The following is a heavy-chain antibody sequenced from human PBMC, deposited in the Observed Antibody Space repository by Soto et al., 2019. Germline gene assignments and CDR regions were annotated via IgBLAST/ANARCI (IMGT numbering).Heavy chain of an antibody. D-gene: IGHD2-8*01. J-gene: IGHJ6*02. Sequence: GGSLRLSCAASGFTFYDYTMHWVGQVPGKGLEWVSLISWDGGSTYYGDSVKGRFTISRDNSKNSLYLQMSSLRTEDTALYYCAKDSSLYSRGNYYYYGLDGPAQRTTVPVAS. CDR2: ISWDGGST. V-gene: IGHV3-43*01. CDR3: AKDSSLYSRGNYYYYGLDG. CDR1: GFTFYDYT.